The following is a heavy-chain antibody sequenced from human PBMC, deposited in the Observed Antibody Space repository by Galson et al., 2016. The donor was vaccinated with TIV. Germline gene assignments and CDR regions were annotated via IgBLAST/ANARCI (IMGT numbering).Heavy chain of an antibody. Sequence: SLRLSCAASGFMFNDYSMHWVRQAPGKGLEWVSSISWNSGRVGYADSVEGRFTISRDNAKTSLYLQMNSLRVEDTAYYYCAKEEGYGSGTYALDQWGQGTLVTVSS. CDR2: ISWNSGRV. D-gene: IGHD3-10*01. CDR3: AKEEGYGSGTYALDQ. CDR1: GFMFNDYS. J-gene: IGHJ1*01. V-gene: IGHV3-9*01.